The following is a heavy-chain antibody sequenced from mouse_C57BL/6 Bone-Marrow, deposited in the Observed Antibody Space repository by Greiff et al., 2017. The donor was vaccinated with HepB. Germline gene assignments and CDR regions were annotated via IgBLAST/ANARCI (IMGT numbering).Heavy chain of an antibody. CDR1: GYTFTSYW. Sequence: QVQLQQPGAELVKPGASVKLSCKASGYTFTSYWMQWVKQRPGQGLEWIGEIVPSDSYTNYNQKFKGKATLTVDTSSSTAYMQLSSLTSEDSAVYYCAREGLFITTVVEYYFDYWGQGTTLTVSS. J-gene: IGHJ2*01. CDR3: AREGLFITTVVEYYFDY. D-gene: IGHD1-1*01. CDR2: IVPSDSYT. V-gene: IGHV1-50*01.